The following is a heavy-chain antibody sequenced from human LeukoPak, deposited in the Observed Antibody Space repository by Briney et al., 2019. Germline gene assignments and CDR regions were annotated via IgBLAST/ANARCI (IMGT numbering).Heavy chain of an antibody. J-gene: IGHJ3*02. CDR3: AREGRTAMVVAAFDI. V-gene: IGHV3-30*02. D-gene: IGHD5-18*01. Sequence: GGSLRLSCAASGFTFSSYGMHWVRQAPGKGPEWVAFIRYDGSNKYYADSVKGRFTISRDNSKNTLYLQMNSLRAEDTAVYYCAREGRTAMVVAAFDIWGQGTMVTVSS. CDR1: GFTFSSYG. CDR2: IRYDGSNK.